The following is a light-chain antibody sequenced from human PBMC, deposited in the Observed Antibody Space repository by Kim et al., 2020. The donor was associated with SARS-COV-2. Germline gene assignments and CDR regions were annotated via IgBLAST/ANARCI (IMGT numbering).Light chain of an antibody. J-gene: IGLJ2*01. CDR2: QDS. V-gene: IGLV3-1*01. Sequence: SYELTQPPSVSVSPGQTASITCSGDKLGDKYACWSQQKPGQSPVLVISQDSKRPSGIPERFSGSNSGNTATLTISGTQAMDEADYYGQAWDSSTHVVFGGGTKLTV. CDR3: QAWDSSTHVV. CDR1: KLGDKY.